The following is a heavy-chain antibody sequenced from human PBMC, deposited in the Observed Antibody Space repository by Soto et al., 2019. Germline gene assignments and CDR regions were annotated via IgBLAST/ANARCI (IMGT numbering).Heavy chain of an antibody. J-gene: IGHJ5*02. V-gene: IGHV4-34*01. CDR3: ARSGYDYSDNWFDP. CDR2: INHNGST. CDR1: GGSFSGYY. Sequence: SETLSLTCAVYGGSFSGYYWSWIREPPGKGLEWIGEINHNGSTNYNPSLKSRVTISVDTSKNQFSLKLSSVTAADTAVYYCARSGYDYSDNWFDPWGQGTLVTVSS. D-gene: IGHD4-17*01.